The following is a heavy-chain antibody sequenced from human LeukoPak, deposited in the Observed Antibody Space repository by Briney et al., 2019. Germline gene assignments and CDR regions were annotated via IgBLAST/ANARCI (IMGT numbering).Heavy chain of an antibody. CDR3: GGYSGYLKALDY. CDR1: GFTFSSHA. V-gene: IGHV3-23*01. D-gene: IGHD5-12*01. Sequence: GGSLRLSCAASGFTFSSHAMSWVRQAPGKGLEWVSAISGSGGSTYYADSVKGRFTISRDNSKNTLYLQMNSLRAEDTAVYYCGGYSGYLKALDYWGQGTLVTVSS. J-gene: IGHJ4*02. CDR2: ISGSGGST.